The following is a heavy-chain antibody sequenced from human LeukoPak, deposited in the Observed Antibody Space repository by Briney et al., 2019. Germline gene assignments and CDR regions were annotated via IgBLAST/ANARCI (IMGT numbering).Heavy chain of an antibody. D-gene: IGHD1-1*01. J-gene: IGHJ4*02. CDR3: ARGTTDDGPDY. Sequence: GSSVKVSCKASGGTFISYAISWVRQAPGQGLEWMGGIIPIFCTANYAQKFQGRVTITADESTSTAYMELSSLRSEDTAVYYCARGTTDDGPDYWGQGTLVTVSS. CDR1: GGTFISYA. V-gene: IGHV1-69*01. CDR2: IIPIFCTA.